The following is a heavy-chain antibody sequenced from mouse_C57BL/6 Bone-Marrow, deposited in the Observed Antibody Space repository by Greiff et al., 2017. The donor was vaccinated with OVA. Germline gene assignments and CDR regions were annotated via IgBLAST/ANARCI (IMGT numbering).Heavy chain of an antibody. V-gene: IGHV5-6*02. CDR1: GFTFSSYG. Sequence: DVKLVESGGDLVKPGGSLKLSCAASGFTFSSYGMSWVRQTPDKRLEWVATISSGGSYTYYPDSVKGRFTISRDNAKNTLYLQMSSLKSEDTAMYYCARRAGTGVDYWGQGTTLTVSS. J-gene: IGHJ2*01. D-gene: IGHD4-1*01. CDR2: ISSGGSYT. CDR3: ARRAGTGVDY.